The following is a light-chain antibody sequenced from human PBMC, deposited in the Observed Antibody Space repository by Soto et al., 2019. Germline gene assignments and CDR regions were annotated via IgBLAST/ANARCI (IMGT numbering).Light chain of an antibody. CDR1: SSDVGGYNY. J-gene: IGLJ2*01. V-gene: IGLV2-14*01. CDR2: DVS. CDR3: SSDTSSSTLVV. Sequence: QSALTQPASVSGSPGQSITISCTGTSSDVGGYNYVSWYQQHPGKAPKLMIYDVSNRPSGVSNRFSGSKSGNTASLTISGLQAEDEAEYYCSSDTSSSTLVVFGGGTKLTVL.